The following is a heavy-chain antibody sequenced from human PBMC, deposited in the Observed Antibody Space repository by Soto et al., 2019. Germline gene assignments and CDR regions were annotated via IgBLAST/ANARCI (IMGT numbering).Heavy chain of an antibody. J-gene: IGHJ6*02. Sequence: SETLSLTCAVSGGSISSSNCWSWVRQPPGKGLEWIGYIYYSGSTNYNPSLKSRVTISVDTSKNQFSLKLSSVTAADTAVYYCARDHNYDFWSGYYSNYYYGMDVWGQGTTVTVSS. CDR1: GGSISSSNC. CDR2: IYYSGST. CDR3: ARDHNYDFWSGYYSNYYYGMDV. D-gene: IGHD3-3*01. V-gene: IGHV4-4*02.